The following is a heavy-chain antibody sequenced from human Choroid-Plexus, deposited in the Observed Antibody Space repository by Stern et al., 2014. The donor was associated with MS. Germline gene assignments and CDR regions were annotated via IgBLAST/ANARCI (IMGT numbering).Heavy chain of an antibody. Sequence: VQLXXXGGGVVQPGRXLRLSCAXSXFXXSXXXXXXXXXXXXXXLEWVALISYDGSKDYADSVKGRFAISRDNSKNTLYLQMNSLRAEDTAVYYCAKDRQYLTFFFDFWGQGSLVTVSS. J-gene: IGHJ4*02. CDR3: AKDRQYLTFFFDF. D-gene: IGHD2/OR15-2a*01. V-gene: IGHV3-30*18. CDR1: XFXXSXXX. CDR2: ISYDGSK.